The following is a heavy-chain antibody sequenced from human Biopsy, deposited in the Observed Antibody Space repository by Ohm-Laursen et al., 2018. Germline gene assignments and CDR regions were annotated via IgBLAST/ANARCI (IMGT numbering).Heavy chain of an antibody. Sequence: GSSVKVSCKAPGGTFSNYGVNWVRQAPGQGLEWLGGNIPILGTGNYAQKFQELVTVAAGTSTSTATMELRSLRSDDTAVYYCATKLTGYFHHWGQGTLVIVSS. V-gene: IGHV1-69*06. CDR1: GGTFSNYG. CDR3: ATKLTGYFHH. D-gene: IGHD3-9*01. J-gene: IGHJ1*01. CDR2: NIPILGTG.